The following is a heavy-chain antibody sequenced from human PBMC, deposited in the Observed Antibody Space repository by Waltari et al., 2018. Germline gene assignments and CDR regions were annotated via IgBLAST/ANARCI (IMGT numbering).Heavy chain of an antibody. CDR3: VSPYCSGGSCFDAFDI. CDR1: GGTFSSYA. V-gene: IGHV1-69*12. Sequence: QVQLVQSGAEVKKPGSSVKVSCKASGGTFSSYAISWVRQAPGQGLEWMGGGIPLFGTANDARKFQGRVTITADESTSTAYMERSSLRSEDTAVYYCVSPYCSGGSCFDAFDIWGQGTMVTVSS. J-gene: IGHJ3*02. D-gene: IGHD2-15*01. CDR2: GIPLFGTA.